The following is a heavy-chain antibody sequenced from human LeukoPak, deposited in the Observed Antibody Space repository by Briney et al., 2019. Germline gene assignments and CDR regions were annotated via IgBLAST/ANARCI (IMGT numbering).Heavy chain of an antibody. V-gene: IGHV4-34*01. CDR2: INHSGST. D-gene: IGHD6-13*01. J-gene: IGHJ5*02. Sequence: PSETLSLTCAVYGGSFSGYYWSWIRQPPGKGLEWIGEINHSGSTNYNPSLKSRATISVDTSKNQFSLKLSSVTAADTAVYYCARGSGSSWYRGGWFDPWGQGTLVTVSS. CDR1: GGSFSGYY. CDR3: ARGSGSSWYRGGWFDP.